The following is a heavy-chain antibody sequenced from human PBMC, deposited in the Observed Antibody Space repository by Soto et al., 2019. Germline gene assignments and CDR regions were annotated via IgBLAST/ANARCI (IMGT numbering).Heavy chain of an antibody. CDR1: XFTFSSYG. CDR3: AKDGTPEWLLYGDYYYYYYMDV. J-gene: IGHJ6*03. CDR2: ISYDGSNK. Sequence: QVQLVESGGGVVQPGRSLRLSCAASXFTFSSYGMHWVRQAPGKGLEWVAVISYDGSNKYYADSVKGRFTISRDNSKNTLYLQMNSLRAEDTAVYYCAKDGTPEWLLYGDYYYYYYMDVWGKGTTVTVSS. D-gene: IGHD3-3*01. V-gene: IGHV3-30*18.